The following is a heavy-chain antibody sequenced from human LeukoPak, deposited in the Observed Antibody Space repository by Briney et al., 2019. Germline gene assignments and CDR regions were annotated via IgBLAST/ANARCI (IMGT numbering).Heavy chain of an antibody. CDR3: ARDLGGSSGYNYAPGAFDI. D-gene: IGHD3-22*01. J-gene: IGHJ3*02. V-gene: IGHV4-31*11. CDR2: IYYSGST. Sequence: PSETLSLTCAVYGGSFSGYYWSWIRQHPVKGLEWIGYIYYSGSTYYNPSLKSRVTMSVDTSKNQFSLKLSSVTAADTAVYYCARDLGGSSGYNYAPGAFDIWGQGTMATVSS. CDR1: GGSFSGYY.